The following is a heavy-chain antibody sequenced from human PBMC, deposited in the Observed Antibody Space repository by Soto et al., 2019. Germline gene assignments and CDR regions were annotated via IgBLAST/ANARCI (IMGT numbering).Heavy chain of an antibody. Sequence: QVQLVESGGGVVQPGRSLRLSCAASGFTFSSYAMHWVRQAPGKGLEWVAVISYDGSKKYYANSVKGRFTISRDNSENALDRQMGSLRAEDTAVYYCAREGAVAGDYYGMDVWGRGSTGT. CDR1: GFTFSSYA. J-gene: IGHJ6*02. D-gene: IGHD2-8*02. V-gene: IGHV3-30-3*01. CDR3: AREGAVAGDYYGMDV. CDR2: ISYDGSKK.